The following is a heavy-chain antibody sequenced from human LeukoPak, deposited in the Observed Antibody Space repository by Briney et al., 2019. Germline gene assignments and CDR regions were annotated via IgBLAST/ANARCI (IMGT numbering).Heavy chain of an antibody. CDR3: ARVVYGSGSYYNGEIDY. D-gene: IGHD3-10*01. CDR2: INPNSGGT. CDR1: GYTFTGYY. V-gene: IGHV1-2*02. J-gene: IGHJ4*02. Sequence: ASVKVSCKASGYTFTGYYLHWVRQAPGQGLEWMGWINPNSGGTNYVQKFQGRVTMTRDTSISTAYMELSRLRSDDTAVYYCARVVYGSGSYYNGEIDYWGQGTLITVSS.